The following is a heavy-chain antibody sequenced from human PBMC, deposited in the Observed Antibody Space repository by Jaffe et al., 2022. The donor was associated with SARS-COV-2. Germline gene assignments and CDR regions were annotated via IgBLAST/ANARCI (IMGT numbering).Heavy chain of an antibody. CDR1: GGSISSSSYY. V-gene: IGHV4-39*01. CDR2: IYYSGST. Sequence: QLQLQESGPGLVKPSETLSLTCTVSGGSISSSSYYWGWIRQPPGKGLEWIGSIYYSGSTYYNPSLKSRVTISVDTSKNQFSLKLSSVTAADTAVYYCASSGDQLLSGSFDYWGQGTLVTVSS. CDR3: ASSGDQLLSGSFDY. J-gene: IGHJ4*02. D-gene: IGHD2-2*01.